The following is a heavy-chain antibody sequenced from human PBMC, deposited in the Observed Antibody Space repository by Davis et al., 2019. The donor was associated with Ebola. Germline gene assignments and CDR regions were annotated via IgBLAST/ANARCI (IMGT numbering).Heavy chain of an antibody. Sequence: GESLKISCAAFRGFWMHWVRQAPGKGLVWVSRINPDGGRTGYADSVKGRFTISRDNSKNTLHLQMNSLGVEDTAIYYCAKDTSNVWFDVWGQGTMVTVSS. V-gene: IGHV3-74*01. J-gene: IGHJ3*01. D-gene: IGHD6-19*01. CDR1: RGFW. CDR2: INPDGGRT. CDR3: AKDTSNVWFDV.